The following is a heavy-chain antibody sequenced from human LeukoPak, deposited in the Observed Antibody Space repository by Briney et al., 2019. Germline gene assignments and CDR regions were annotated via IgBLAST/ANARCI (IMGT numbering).Heavy chain of an antibody. CDR2: IYYSGST. D-gene: IGHD3-16*01. Sequence: PSETLSLTCTVSGGSISSYYWSWIRQPPGKGLEWIGNIYYSGSTYYNPSFKSRLTISVDTSKNQFSLKLSSVTAADTAVYYCARGDPASAFDIWGQGTMVTVSS. V-gene: IGHV4-59*12. J-gene: IGHJ3*02. CDR3: ARGDPASAFDI. CDR1: GGSISSYY.